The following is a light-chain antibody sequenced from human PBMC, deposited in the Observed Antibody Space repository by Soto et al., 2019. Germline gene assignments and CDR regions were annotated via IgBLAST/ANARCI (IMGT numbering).Light chain of an antibody. CDR1: QSVSSN. CDR3: QQFNVWPRT. V-gene: IGKV3D-15*01. J-gene: IGKJ1*01. CDR2: GAS. Sequence: EIVMTQSPATLSVSPGERATLSCRASQSVSSNLAWYQQKPGQAPRLLISGASSRAADIPDRFSGSGSGTDFTLTINRLEPEDFAVYYCQQFNVWPRTFGLGTKVDIK.